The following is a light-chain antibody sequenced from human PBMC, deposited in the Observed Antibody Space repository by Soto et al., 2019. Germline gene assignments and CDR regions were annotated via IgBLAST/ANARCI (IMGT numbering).Light chain of an antibody. Sequence: IVLTQSPGTLSLSPGETATLSCRASESLSQHSIAWYQQKPGQAPRLLIYGVSGRATGISDRFSGSGSGTAFTLPISGWESEDFAGYFCQQFQSSLRTFGQETKVDIK. CDR3: QQFQSSLRT. CDR1: ESLSQHS. J-gene: IGKJ1*01. CDR2: GVS. V-gene: IGKV3-20*01.